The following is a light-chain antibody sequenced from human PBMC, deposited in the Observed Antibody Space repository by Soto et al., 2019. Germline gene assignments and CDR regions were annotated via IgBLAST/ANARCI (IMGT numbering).Light chain of an antibody. V-gene: IGKV1-9*01. CDR1: QGISSY. Sequence: IQLTQSPSSLSASVGDRVTITCRASQGISSYLAWYQQKPGKAPKLLIYAASTLQSGVPSRFSGSGSGTDFTLTISRLQTEDFATYYCQHLNGPITFGQGTRLEIK. J-gene: IGKJ5*01. CDR2: AAS. CDR3: QHLNGPIT.